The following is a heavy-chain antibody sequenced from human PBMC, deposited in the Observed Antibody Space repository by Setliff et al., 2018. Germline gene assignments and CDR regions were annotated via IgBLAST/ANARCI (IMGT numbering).Heavy chain of an antibody. CDR3: ARHVGTRSRGYNYYYYFMDV. CDR1: GGSFSAYY. J-gene: IGHJ6*03. D-gene: IGHD3-10*01. V-gene: IGHV4-34*01. Sequence: SETLSLTCAVYGGSFSAYYWSWIRQPPGKGLEWIGEINHSGSTKYNPSLKSRVTMSVDTSRNQFSLHLISVTAADTAVYYCARHVGTRSRGYNYYYYFMDVWGKGTTVTVSS. CDR2: INHSGST.